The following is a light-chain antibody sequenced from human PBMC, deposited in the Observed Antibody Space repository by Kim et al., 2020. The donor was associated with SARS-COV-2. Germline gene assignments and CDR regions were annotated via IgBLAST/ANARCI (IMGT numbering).Light chain of an antibody. CDR2: GRN. Sequence: ALGQTVRITCQGDSLRNDYASWYQQKPRQAPVVVIYGRNDRPSGIPDRFSGSNSGNTASLTITGAQAEDEANYYCNSRDRSGNHLVFGGGTQLTVL. CDR3: NSRDRSGNHLV. CDR1: SLRNDY. J-gene: IGLJ3*02. V-gene: IGLV3-19*01.